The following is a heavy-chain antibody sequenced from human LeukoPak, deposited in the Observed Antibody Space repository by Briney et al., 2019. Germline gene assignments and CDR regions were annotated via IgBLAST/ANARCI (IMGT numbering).Heavy chain of an antibody. V-gene: IGHV3-23*01. CDR1: GFTFRSYV. J-gene: IGHJ4*02. Sequence: GGSLRLSCAASGFTFRSYVMTWVRQAPGKGLEWVSSITATGSTTYYADSVKGRFTIYRDNSKNTLYLEMNCLRDEDTAVYYCAKHLSAMASFDHWGQGTLVTVSS. CDR2: ITATGSTT. D-gene: IGHD5-18*01. CDR3: AKHLSAMASFDH.